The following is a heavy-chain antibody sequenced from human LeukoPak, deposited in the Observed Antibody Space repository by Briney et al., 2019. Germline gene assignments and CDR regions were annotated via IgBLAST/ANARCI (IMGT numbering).Heavy chain of an antibody. CDR2: ISANNGNT. J-gene: IGHJ5*02. CDR1: GYTFTSYD. CDR3: ARDRGDSSSWLTVRVGWFDL. V-gene: IGHV1-18*01. Sequence: ASVKVSCKASGYTFTSYDISWVRQAPGQGLEWMGWISANNGNTNYAQELQGRVTFTTDTSNSTAYLELRSLRADDTAVYYCARDRGDSSSWLTVRVGWFDLWGQGTLVTVSS. D-gene: IGHD6-13*01.